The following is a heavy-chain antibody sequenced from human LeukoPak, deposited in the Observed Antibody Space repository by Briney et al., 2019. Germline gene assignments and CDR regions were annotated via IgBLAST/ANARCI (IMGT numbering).Heavy chain of an antibody. CDR2: ISGSGGST. V-gene: IGHV3-23*01. D-gene: IGHD3-10*01. CDR1: GFTFSDYY. Sequence: GGSLRLSCAASGFTFSDYYMSWIRQAPGKGLEWVSAISGSGGSTYYADSVKGRFTISRDNSENTLYLQMNSLRAEDTAVYYCAKGPGDYYYYYYMDVWGKGTTVTVSS. CDR3: AKGPGDYYYYYYMDV. J-gene: IGHJ6*03.